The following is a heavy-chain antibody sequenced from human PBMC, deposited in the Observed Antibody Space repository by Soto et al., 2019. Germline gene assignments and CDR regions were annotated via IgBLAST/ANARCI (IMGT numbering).Heavy chain of an antibody. Sequence: GGSLRLSCAASGFTFSSYAMSWVRQAPGKGLEWVSAISGSGGSTYYADSVKGRFTISRDNSKNTLYLQMNSLRAEDTAVYYCAKGDYDFWGGSGGIDYWGQGTLVTVSS. J-gene: IGHJ4*02. CDR1: GFTFSSYA. D-gene: IGHD3-3*01. CDR3: AKGDYDFWGGSGGIDY. CDR2: ISGSGGST. V-gene: IGHV3-23*01.